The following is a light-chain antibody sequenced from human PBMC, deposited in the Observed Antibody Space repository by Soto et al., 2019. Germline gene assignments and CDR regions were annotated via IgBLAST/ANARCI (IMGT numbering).Light chain of an antibody. CDR3: SSYTSSSTYV. CDR2: EVT. V-gene: IGLV2-14*01. Sequence: QSVLTQPASVSGSPGQSITISCTGTGSDVGGYDCVSWYQHHPGKAPKVMIYEVTNRPSGVSNRFSGSKSGNTASLTISGLLAEDEADYYCSSYTSSSTYVFGTGTKVTV. CDR1: GSDVGGYDC. J-gene: IGLJ1*01.